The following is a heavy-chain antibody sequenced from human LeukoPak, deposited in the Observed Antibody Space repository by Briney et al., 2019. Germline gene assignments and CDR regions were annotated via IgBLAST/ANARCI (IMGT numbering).Heavy chain of an antibody. V-gene: IGHV1-69*04. CDR2: IIPILGIA. CDR3: ARVFKGELPVWGNYFDY. D-gene: IGHD1-26*01. Sequence: SVKVSCKASGGTFSSYAISWVRQAPGQGLEWMGRIIPILGIANYAQKFQGRVTITADKSTSTAYMELSSLRSEDTAVYYCARVFKGELPVWGNYFDYWGQGTLVTVSS. CDR1: GGTFSSYA. J-gene: IGHJ4*02.